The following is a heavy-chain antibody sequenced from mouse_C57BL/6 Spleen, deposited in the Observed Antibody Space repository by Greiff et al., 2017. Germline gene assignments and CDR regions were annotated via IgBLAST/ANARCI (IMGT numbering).Heavy chain of an antibody. V-gene: IGHV5-16*02. CDR1: GFTFSDYY. Sequence: EVKVVESEGGLVQPGSSMKLSCTASGFTFSDYYMAWVRQVPEKGLEWVANINYDGSSTYYLDSLKSRFIISRDNAKNILYLQMSSLKSEDTAMYYCARVEDGYSFAYWGQGTLVTVSA. CDR2: INYDGSST. J-gene: IGHJ3*01. D-gene: IGHD2-3*01. CDR3: ARVEDGYSFAY.